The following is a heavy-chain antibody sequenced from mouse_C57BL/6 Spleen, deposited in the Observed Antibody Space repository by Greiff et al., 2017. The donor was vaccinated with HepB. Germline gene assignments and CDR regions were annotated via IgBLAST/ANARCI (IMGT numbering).Heavy chain of an antibody. CDR1: GYTFTDYN. J-gene: IGHJ4*01. V-gene: IGHV1-18*01. Sequence: VQLQQSGPELVKPGASVKIPCKASGYTFTDYNMDWVKQSHGKSLEWIGDINPNNGGTIYNQKFKGKATLTVDKSSSTAYMELRSLTSEDTAVYYCARGDSSGYSYAMDYWGQGTSVTVSS. D-gene: IGHD3-2*02. CDR3: ARGDSSGYSYAMDY. CDR2: INPNNGGT.